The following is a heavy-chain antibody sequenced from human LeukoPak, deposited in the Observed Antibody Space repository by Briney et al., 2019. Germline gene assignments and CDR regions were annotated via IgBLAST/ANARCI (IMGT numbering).Heavy chain of an antibody. Sequence: SETLSLTCAVYGGSFSGYYWSWIRQPPGKGLEWIGEINHSGSTNCNPSLKSRVTISVDTSKNQFSLKLSSVAAADTAVYYCARIVATIYYYYYGMDVWGQGTTVTVSS. V-gene: IGHV4-34*01. CDR3: ARIVATIYYYYYGMDV. J-gene: IGHJ6*02. D-gene: IGHD5-12*01. CDR1: GGSFSGYY. CDR2: INHSGST.